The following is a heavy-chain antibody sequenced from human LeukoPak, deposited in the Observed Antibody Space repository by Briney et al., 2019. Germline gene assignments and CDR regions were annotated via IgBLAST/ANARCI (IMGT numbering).Heavy chain of an antibody. CDR3: AKADTVRGVIDFDY. Sequence: PGGSLRLSCAASGFTFSSYGMHWVRQAPGKGLEWVSAISGSGGSTYYADSVKGRFTISRDNSKNTLYLQMNSLRAEDTAVYYCAKADTVRGVIDFDYWGQGTLVTVSS. CDR1: GFTFSSYG. V-gene: IGHV3-23*01. CDR2: ISGSGGST. D-gene: IGHD3-10*01. J-gene: IGHJ4*02.